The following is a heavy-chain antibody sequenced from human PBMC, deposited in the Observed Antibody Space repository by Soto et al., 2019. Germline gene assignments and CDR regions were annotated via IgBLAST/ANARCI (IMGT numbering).Heavy chain of an antibody. D-gene: IGHD1-7*01. V-gene: IGHV4-39*07. Sequence: PSETLSLTCTVSGDSISSSSYYWGWIRQPPEKGLEWIGNIYYSGRSYYNPSLKSRVTISVDTSKNQFSLKLSSVTAEDTAIYYCAKGTNWNYHYWGQGTLVTVSS. CDR2: IYYSGRS. CDR3: AKGTNWNYHY. J-gene: IGHJ4*02. CDR1: GDSISSSSYY.